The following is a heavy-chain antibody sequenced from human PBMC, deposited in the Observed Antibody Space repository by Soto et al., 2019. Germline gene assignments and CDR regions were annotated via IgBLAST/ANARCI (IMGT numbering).Heavy chain of an antibody. CDR1: GYSFSDYH. CDR3: ERGHSTDCSKGVCSFFYNHQMDV. Sequence: ASVKVSCKASGYSFSDYHIHWVRQAPGQGLEWLGRINPKSGGTSSAQKFQGWVTMTRDTSISTAYMELTRLRSDDTAVYFCERGHSTDCSKGVCSFFYNHQMDVWGQ. V-gene: IGHV1-2*04. CDR2: INPKSGGT. J-gene: IGHJ6*02. D-gene: IGHD2-8*01.